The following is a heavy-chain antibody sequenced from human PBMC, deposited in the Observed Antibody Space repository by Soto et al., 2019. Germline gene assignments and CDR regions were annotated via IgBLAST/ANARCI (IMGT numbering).Heavy chain of an antibody. CDR3: ARGGYNTRGYYYGMDV. CDR2: ILPMLGTA. V-gene: IGHV1-69*12. J-gene: IGHJ6*02. CDR1: GDTVSSYG. D-gene: IGHD3-3*01. Sequence: QVHLVQSGAEVKKPGSSVRVSCKASGDTVSSYGIIWVRQAPGQGLECMGGILPMLGTANYAQKFKGRVTINADESTTTTYMELSSLRPEDTAIYYCARGGYNTRGYYYGMDVWGQGTPVTVSS.